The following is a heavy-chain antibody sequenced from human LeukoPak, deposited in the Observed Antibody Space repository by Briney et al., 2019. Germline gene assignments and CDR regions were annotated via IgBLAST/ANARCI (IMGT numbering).Heavy chain of an antibody. Sequence: SGPTLVNPTQTLTLTWPFRGFSLSARGMCVSWIRLPPWKPLEWLARIDWDDDKYSSTSLKTRLTISKDTSKNQVVLTMTNMDPVDTATYYCARMATGGYAYDYWGQGTLVTVSS. CDR2: IDWDDDK. J-gene: IGHJ4*02. D-gene: IGHD5-12*01. CDR3: ARMATGGYAYDY. V-gene: IGHV2-70*11. CDR1: GFSLSARGMC.